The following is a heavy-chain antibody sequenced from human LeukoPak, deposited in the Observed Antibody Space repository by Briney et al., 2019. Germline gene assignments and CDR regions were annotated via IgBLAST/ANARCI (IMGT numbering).Heavy chain of an antibody. V-gene: IGHV4-61*08. J-gene: IGHJ5*02. D-gene: IGHD2-15*01. Sequence: SETLSLTCTVSGGSVSSGGDYWSWIRQPPGKVLEWIGYISSSGTNYNPSLKSRVTISVDTSKNQFSLKLRSATTADTALYYCAREGECSGGSCYSYGWFDPWGQGTLVTVSS. CDR3: AREGECSGGSCYSYGWFDP. CDR1: GGSVSSGGDY. CDR2: ISSSGT.